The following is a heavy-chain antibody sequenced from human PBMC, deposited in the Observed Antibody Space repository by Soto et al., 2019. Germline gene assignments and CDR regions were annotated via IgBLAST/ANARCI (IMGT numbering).Heavy chain of an antibody. CDR3: ARTWRPQLVLVGDYYVMDV. J-gene: IGHJ6*02. D-gene: IGHD6-13*01. V-gene: IGHV1-2*04. Sequence: QVQLVQSGAEVKKPGASVKVSCKASGYTFTGYYMHWVRQAPGQGLEWMGWINPNSSGTNYAQKLQGWVTMNRATTISTDYMERSGLRTDGTAVYDYARTWRPQLVLVGDYYVMDVWGQGTTVTVSS. CDR2: INPNSSGT. CDR1: GYTFTGYY.